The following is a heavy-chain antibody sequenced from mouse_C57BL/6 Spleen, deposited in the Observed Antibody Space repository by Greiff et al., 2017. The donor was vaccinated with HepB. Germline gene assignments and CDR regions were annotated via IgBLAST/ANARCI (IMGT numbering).Heavy chain of an antibody. Sequence: QVQLQQSGAELVKPGASVKISCKASGYAFSSYWMNWVKQRPGKGLEWIGQIYPGDGDTNYNGKFKGKATLTADKSSSTAYMQLSSLTSEDSAVYFCARWNYPSYFDYWGQGTTLTVSS. CDR1: GYAFSSYW. V-gene: IGHV1-80*01. J-gene: IGHJ2*01. D-gene: IGHD2-1*01. CDR3: ARWNYPSYFDY. CDR2: IYPGDGDT.